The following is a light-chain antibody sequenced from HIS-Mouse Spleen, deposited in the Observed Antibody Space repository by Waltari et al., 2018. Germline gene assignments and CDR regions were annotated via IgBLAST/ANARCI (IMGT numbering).Light chain of an antibody. J-gene: IGLJ2*01. Sequence: SYELTQPPSASVSPGQTARITCPGDALPKKYAYWYQQKSGQAPVLVIYEDSKRPSGIPKRFSGSSSGTMATLTISGAQVEDEADYYCYSTDSSGNHRVFGGGTKLTVL. CDR2: EDS. CDR3: YSTDSSGNHRV. CDR1: ALPKKY. V-gene: IGLV3-10*01.